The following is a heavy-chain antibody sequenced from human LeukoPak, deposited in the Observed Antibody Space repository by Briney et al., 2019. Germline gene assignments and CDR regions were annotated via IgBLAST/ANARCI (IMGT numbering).Heavy chain of an antibody. CDR2: ISAYNGYT. D-gene: IGHD6-19*01. Sequence: GASVRVSCKASGYTFTSYGISWVQQAPGQGLEWMGWISAYNGYTNYAQKLQGRATMTTDTSTSTAYMELRSLRSDDTAVYYCATDKQWLVPRSEYFQHWGQGTLVTVSS. V-gene: IGHV1-18*01. J-gene: IGHJ1*01. CDR1: GYTFTSYG. CDR3: ATDKQWLVPRSEYFQH.